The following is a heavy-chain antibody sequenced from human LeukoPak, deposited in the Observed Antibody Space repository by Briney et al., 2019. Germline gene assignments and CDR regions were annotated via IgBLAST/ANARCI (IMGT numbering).Heavy chain of an antibody. CDR3: AKGDYNNPPPSYYHYGMDV. CDR2: ISGGGTST. Sequence: GGSLRLSCAASGFTFNTYAMTWVRQAPGKGLEWVSSISGGGTSTYYADSVKGRFTISRDSSRNTRYLQMNSLKVDDTAVYYCAKGDYNNPPPSYYHYGMDVWGQGTTVTVSS. CDR1: GFTFNTYA. J-gene: IGHJ6*02. V-gene: IGHV3-23*01. D-gene: IGHD4-11*01.